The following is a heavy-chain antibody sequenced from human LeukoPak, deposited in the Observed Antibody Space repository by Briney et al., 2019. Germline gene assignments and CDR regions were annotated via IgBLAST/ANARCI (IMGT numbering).Heavy chain of an antibody. CDR2: ISAYNGNT. V-gene: IGHV1-18*01. J-gene: IGHJ4*02. CDR1: GYTFTSYG. Sequence: AVKVSCKASGYTFTSYGISWVRQAPGQGLEWMGWISAYNGNTNYAQKLQGRVTMTTDTSTSTAYMELRSLRSDDTAVYYCARLGYCSGGSCRHFDYWGQGTLVTVSS. CDR3: ARLGYCSGGSCRHFDY. D-gene: IGHD2-15*01.